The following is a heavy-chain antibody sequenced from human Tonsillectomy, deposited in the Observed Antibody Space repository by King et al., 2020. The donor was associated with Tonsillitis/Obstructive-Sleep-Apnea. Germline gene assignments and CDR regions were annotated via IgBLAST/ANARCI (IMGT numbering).Heavy chain of an antibody. J-gene: IGHJ6*03. CDR3: ARGHLETFPDYYFYYYMDV. V-gene: IGHV4-34*01. CDR2: VTHTGST. Sequence: HVQLQQWGAGLLKPSETLSLTCAVYGGSFSDSYWTWVRQPPGKGLEWVGEVTHTGSTNYSPSLKSRVTISVDTSKNQFSLNLRSVTAEDTAVYYCARGHLETFPDYYFYYYMDVWGKGTTVTVSS. CDR1: GGSFSDSY. D-gene: IGHD1-14*01.